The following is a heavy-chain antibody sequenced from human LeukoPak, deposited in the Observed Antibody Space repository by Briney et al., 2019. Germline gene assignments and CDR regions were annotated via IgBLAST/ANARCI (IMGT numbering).Heavy chain of an antibody. Sequence: GEALKISWKGSGYSFTYYWLGWLRQTPGEGLEWMGIIYPGDSDTRYSPSFQGQVTISADKSISTAYLQCSSLKASDTAMYHCARHPAGGEDAFDIWGQGTMFTVSS. D-gene: IGHD3-16*01. CDR2: IYPGDSDT. V-gene: IGHV5-51*01. J-gene: IGHJ3*02. CDR3: ARHPAGGEDAFDI. CDR1: GYSFTYYW.